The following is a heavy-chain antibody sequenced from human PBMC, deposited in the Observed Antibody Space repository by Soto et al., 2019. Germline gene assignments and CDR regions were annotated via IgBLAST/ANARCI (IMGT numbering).Heavy chain of an antibody. Sequence: LRLSCEASGFNFNNYGMHWVRQAPGKGLEWVAVIWYDGSDKYYADSVKGRFTISKDNSKNTVYLQMNSLRAEDTAVYYCARDLGIYYDSRYLDYWGQGTLVTVSS. V-gene: IGHV3-33*01. CDR2: IWYDGSDK. D-gene: IGHD3-22*01. CDR1: GFNFNNYG. J-gene: IGHJ4*02. CDR3: ARDLGIYYDSRYLDY.